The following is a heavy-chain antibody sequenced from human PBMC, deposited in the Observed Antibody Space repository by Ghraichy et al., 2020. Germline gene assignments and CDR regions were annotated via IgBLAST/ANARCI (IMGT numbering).Heavy chain of an antibody. J-gene: IGHJ6*02. Sequence: SQTLSLTCSVSGGSIGTYYWTWIRQPPGKGLEWIGYVYYTGSTTYNPSLKSRVNLSIDTSRNQFFLRLNSVTAADTAVYYCARGVGNTKGTSMDVWGQGTSVTVSS. V-gene: IGHV4-59*01. CDR3: ARGVGNTKGTSMDV. CDR1: GGSIGTYY. CDR2: VYYTGST. D-gene: IGHD1-7*01.